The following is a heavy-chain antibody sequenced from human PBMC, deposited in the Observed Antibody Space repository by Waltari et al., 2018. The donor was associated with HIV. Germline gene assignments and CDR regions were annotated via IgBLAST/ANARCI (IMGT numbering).Heavy chain of an antibody. CDR2: ISSSSTYI. CDR3: ARFTIFGVVTLYYFDY. J-gene: IGHJ4*02. Sequence: EVQLVESGVGLVKPGGSLRLSCAASGLTFSSYTMHWVRQAPGKGLEWVSSISSSSTYIYDADSVKGRFTISRDNAKNSLYLQMNSLRAGDTAVYHCARFTIFGVVTLYYFDYWGQGALVTVSS. V-gene: IGHV3-21*01. D-gene: IGHD3-3*01. CDR1: GLTFSSYT.